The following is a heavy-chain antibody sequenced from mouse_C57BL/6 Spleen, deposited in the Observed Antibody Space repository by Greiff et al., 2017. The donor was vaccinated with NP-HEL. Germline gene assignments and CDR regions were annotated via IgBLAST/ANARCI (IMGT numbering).Heavy chain of an antibody. CDR2: IYPSDSET. CDR3: AGSSGRYYAMDY. J-gene: IGHJ4*01. Sequence: VQLQQPGAELVRPGSSVKLSCKASGYTFTSYWMDWVKQRPGQGLEWIGNIYPSDSETHYNQKFKDKATLTVDKSSSTAYMQLSSLTSEDSAVYYCAGSSGRYYAMDYWGQGTSVTVSS. V-gene: IGHV1-61*01. CDR1: GYTFTSYW. D-gene: IGHD3-2*02.